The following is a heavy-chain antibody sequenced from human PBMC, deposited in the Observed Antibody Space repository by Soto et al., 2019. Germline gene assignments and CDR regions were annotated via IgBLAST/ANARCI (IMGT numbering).Heavy chain of an antibody. CDR3: ARDEVMITCGGVIALGAFDV. D-gene: IGHD3-16*02. Sequence: QVQLVQSGAEVKKPGASVKVSCKASGYTFTSYGISWVRQAPGQGLEWMGWISAYNGNTNYAQKLQGRVTMTTDSSTSTAYLELRSQRSDDTAVYYCARDEVMITCGGVIALGAFDVWGQGTMVTVSS. J-gene: IGHJ3*01. CDR1: GYTFTSYG. V-gene: IGHV1-18*04. CDR2: ISAYNGNT.